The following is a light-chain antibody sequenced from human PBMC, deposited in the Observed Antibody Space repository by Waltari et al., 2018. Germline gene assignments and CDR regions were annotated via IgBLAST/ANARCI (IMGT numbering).Light chain of an antibody. CDR2: RNT. Sequence: QAGLTQPPSVSKGLRQTATLTCTGNSNNVGNQGAAWLQQHQGHPPKLLSYRNTNRPSGISERFSASRSGNTASLTITGLQPEDEADYYCSAWDISLNTHVFGTGTKVTVL. CDR3: SAWDISLNTHV. CDR1: SNNVGNQG. J-gene: IGLJ1*01. V-gene: IGLV10-54*04.